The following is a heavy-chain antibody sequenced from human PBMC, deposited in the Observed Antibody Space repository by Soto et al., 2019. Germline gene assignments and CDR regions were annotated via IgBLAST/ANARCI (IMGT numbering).Heavy chain of an antibody. CDR1: GYTSTSYY. J-gene: IGHJ5*02. D-gene: IGHD3-10*01. CDR2: INPSDNST. CDR3: ARARGWFDP. Sequence: ASVKASCKASGYTSTSYYRHGVRQAAGQGLEWMGVINPSDNSTTYAQKFQGRVTMTRDRSTSTVYMEGSSLRSEDPAVYYWARARGWFDPLGQGTLVTVCS. V-gene: IGHV1-46*01.